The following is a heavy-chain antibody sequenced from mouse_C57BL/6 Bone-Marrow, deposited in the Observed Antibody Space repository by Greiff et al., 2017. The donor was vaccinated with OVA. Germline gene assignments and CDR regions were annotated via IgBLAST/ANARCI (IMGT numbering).Heavy chain of an antibody. CDR2: IYPGSGNT. V-gene: IGHV1-76*01. CDR3: ASYHRGFDY. CDR1: GYTFTDYY. J-gene: IGHJ2*01. D-gene: IGHD2-14*01. Sequence: QVQLQQSGAELVRPGASVKLSCKASGYTFTDYYINWVKQRPGQGLEWIARIYPGSGNTSYNEKFKGKATLTAEKSSSTAYMQLSSLTSEDSAVYFCASYHRGFDYWGQGTTLTVSS.